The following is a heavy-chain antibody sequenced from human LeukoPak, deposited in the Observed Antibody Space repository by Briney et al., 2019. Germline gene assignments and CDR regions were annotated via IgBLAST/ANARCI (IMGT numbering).Heavy chain of an antibody. V-gene: IGHV3-23*01. CDR1: GFTFSSYA. D-gene: IGHD2-15*01. CDR3: ARDSRDIAWYFDF. J-gene: IGHJ4*02. Sequence: PGGSLRLSCAASGFTFSSYAMGWVRQAPGKGLEWVSLITGSGGSTFYADSVEGRFTISRDNSKSTLYLQMNSLRAEDTAVYYCARDSRDIAWYFDFWGQGTLVTVSS. CDR2: ITGSGGST.